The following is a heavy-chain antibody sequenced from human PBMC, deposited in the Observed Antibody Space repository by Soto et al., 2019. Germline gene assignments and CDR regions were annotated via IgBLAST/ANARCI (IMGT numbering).Heavy chain of an antibody. D-gene: IGHD3-9*01. CDR2: TGTRRKYT. V-gene: IGHV3-48*02. CDR3: VRDRDWAFDI. CDR1: GYALRDYS. Sequence: EVQVVESGGGFIQPGGSLRLSCAASGYALRDYSMNWVRQAPGKGLEWVSYTGTRRKYTFYADSVRGRFTISRDEARNSVYLQLNSLRDEDTAVYYCVRDRDWAFDIWGQGTMVTVSS. J-gene: IGHJ3*02.